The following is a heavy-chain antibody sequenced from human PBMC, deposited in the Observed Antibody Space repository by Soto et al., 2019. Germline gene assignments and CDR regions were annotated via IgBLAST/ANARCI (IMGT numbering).Heavy chain of an antibody. J-gene: IGHJ4*02. V-gene: IGHV6-1*01. CDR3: ARGVAGSGFDL. Sequence: QTLSLTCAISGDSVFSNTAAWNWIRSSPSRGLEWLGRTYYRSNWRHDYAVSVKSRITVNPDTSKNHFSLQLNSVTPDDTAVYYCARGVAGSGFDLWGQGTLVTVSS. D-gene: IGHD6-19*01. CDR2: TYYRSNWRH. CDR1: GDSVFSNTAA.